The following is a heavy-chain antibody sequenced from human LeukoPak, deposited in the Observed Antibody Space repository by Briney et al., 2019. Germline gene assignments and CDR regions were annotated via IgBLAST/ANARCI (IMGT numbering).Heavy chain of an antibody. Sequence: GGSLRLSCAASGFTFSSYAMHWVRQAPGKGLEWVAVISYDGSKKYYADSVKGRFTISRDNSKNTLYLQMNSLRAEDTAVYYCARDMGSSGYYYYYYMDVWGKGTTVTVSS. CDR2: ISYDGSKK. J-gene: IGHJ6*03. V-gene: IGHV3-30*01. D-gene: IGHD3-22*01. CDR1: GFTFSSYA. CDR3: ARDMGSSGYYYYYYMDV.